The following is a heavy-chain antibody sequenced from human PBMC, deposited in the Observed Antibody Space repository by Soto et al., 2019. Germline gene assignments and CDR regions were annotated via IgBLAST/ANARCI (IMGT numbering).Heavy chain of an antibody. J-gene: IGHJ4*02. CDR2: ISSSGYTV. D-gene: IGHD2-2*01. V-gene: IGHV3-48*03. Sequence: GVLRLSCAASRFTFSTYEMNWVRQAPGKGLEWVSYISSSGYTVYYADSVKGRFTISRDNTRNSLYLQMNSLRDEDTALYYCVRYCSTTLCNGVATRTFDYWGQGTLVTVSS. CDR3: VRYCSTTLCNGVATRTFDY. CDR1: RFTFSTYE.